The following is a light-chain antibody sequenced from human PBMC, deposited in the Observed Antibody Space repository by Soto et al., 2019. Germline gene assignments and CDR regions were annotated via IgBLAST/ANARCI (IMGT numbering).Light chain of an antibody. CDR3: QQYENLPT. CDR1: QSVGNN. Sequence: EIVMTQSPATLSVSPGERATLSCRASQSVGNNLAWYQQKPGQTPRLLFYGASTRATGLPARFSGSGSGTEFILTISSLQSEDFAVYYCQQYENLPTFGQGKRLEI. J-gene: IGKJ5*01. V-gene: IGKV3-15*01. CDR2: GAS.